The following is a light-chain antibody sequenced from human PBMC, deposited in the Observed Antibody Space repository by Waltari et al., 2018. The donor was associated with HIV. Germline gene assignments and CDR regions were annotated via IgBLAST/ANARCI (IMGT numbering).Light chain of an antibody. CDR2: DVS. J-gene: IGLJ1*01. Sequence: QSALTQPASVSGSPGQSITISCTGTSSDVGGYNYVSWYQQHPGKAPKLRIYDVSKRPSVVSNRFSGSKSGNTASLTISGLQAEDEADYCCCSYAGSSTYVFGTGTKVTVL. CDR3: CSYAGSSTYV. V-gene: IGLV2-23*02. CDR1: SSDVGGYNY.